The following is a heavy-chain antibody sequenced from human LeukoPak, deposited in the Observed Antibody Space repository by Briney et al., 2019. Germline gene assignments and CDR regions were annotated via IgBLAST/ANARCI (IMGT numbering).Heavy chain of an antibody. V-gene: IGHV3-30*18. J-gene: IGHJ6*02. CDR3: AKDIVGSSSGWYDYYYGMDV. D-gene: IGHD6-19*01. Sequence: GGSLRLSCAASGFTFSSYGMHWVRQTPGKGLEWVAVISYDGSNKYYADSVKGRFTISRDNSKNTLYLQMNSLRAEDTAVYYCAKDIVGSSSGWYDYYYGMDVWGQGTTVTVSS. CDR1: GFTFSSYG. CDR2: ISYDGSNK.